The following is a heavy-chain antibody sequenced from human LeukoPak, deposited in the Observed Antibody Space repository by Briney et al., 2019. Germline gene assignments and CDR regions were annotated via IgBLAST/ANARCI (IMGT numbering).Heavy chain of an antibody. Sequence: PSQTLSLTCTVSGGSISSGSYYWSWIRQPAGKGLEWIGRIYTSGSTNYNPSLKSRVTISVDTSKNQFSLKLSSVTAADTAVYYCAREGYYYDSSGTYWGQGTLVTVSS. V-gene: IGHV4-61*02. CDR1: GGSISSGSYY. J-gene: IGHJ4*02. CDR3: AREGYYYDSSGTY. D-gene: IGHD3-22*01. CDR2: IYTSGST.